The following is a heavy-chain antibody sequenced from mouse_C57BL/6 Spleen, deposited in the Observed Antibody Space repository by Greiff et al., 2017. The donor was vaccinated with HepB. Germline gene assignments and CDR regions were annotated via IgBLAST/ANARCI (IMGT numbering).Heavy chain of an antibody. CDR2: IDPSDSYT. V-gene: IGHV1-50*01. CDR1: GYTFTSYW. J-gene: IGHJ4*01. CDR3: ALRRRDAMDY. Sequence: VQLQQSGAELVKPGASVKLSCKASGYTFTSYWMQWVKQRPGQGLEWIGEIDPSDSYTNYNQKFKGKATLTVDTSSSTAYMQLSSLTSEDSAVYYCALRRRDAMDYWGQGTSVTVSS.